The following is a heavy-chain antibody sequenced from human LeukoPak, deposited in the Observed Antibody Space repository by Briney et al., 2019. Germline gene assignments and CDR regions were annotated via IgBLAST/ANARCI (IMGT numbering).Heavy chain of an antibody. CDR1: GNHW. CDR2: ISWNGGSI. Sequence: PGGSLRLSCAASGNHWMHWVRQAPGKGLEWVSGISWNGGSIGYADSVKGRFTISRDNAKNSLYLQMNSLRAEDTALYYCAKDRKYSGSYFYFDYWGQGTLVTVSS. D-gene: IGHD1-26*01. J-gene: IGHJ4*02. CDR3: AKDRKYSGSYFYFDY. V-gene: IGHV3-9*02.